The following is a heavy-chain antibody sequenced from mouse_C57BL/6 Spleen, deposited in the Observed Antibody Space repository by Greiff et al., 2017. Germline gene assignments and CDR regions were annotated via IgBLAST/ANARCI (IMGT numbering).Heavy chain of an antibody. D-gene: IGHD4-1*01. CDR3: AREAGTGWYFDV. Sequence: QVQLQQPGAELVRPGSSVKLSCKASGYTFTSYWMHWVKQRPIQGLEWIGNIDPSDSETHYNQKFKDKATLTVDKSSSTAYMQLSSLTSEDSAVYYCAREAGTGWYFDVWGTGTTVTVSS. V-gene: IGHV1-52*01. CDR2: IDPSDSET. CDR1: GYTFTSYW. J-gene: IGHJ1*03.